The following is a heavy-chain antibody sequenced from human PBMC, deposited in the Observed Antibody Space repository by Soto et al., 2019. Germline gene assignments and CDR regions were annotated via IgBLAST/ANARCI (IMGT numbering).Heavy chain of an antibody. J-gene: IGHJ4*02. Sequence: VASVKVSCKASGYTFSDYYIHWVRQAPGQGLEWMGWINPNSGGTKYAPKFQGGATMTRDTSITTAYMELSRLRSGDTAVYYCAREPATAKPEGVDFWGQGTLVTVS. V-gene: IGHV1-2*02. CDR2: INPNSGGT. CDR3: AREPATAKPEGVDF. CDR1: GYTFSDYY. D-gene: IGHD1-1*01.